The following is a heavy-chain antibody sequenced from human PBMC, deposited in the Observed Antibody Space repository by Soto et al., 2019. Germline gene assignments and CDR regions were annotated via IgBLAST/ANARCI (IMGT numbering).Heavy chain of an antibody. Sequence: EVQLLESGGGLLQPGGSLRLSCAASGFTFSNYAMNWVRQAPGKGLEWVSTISVSGNSAYYADSVKGRFTISRDNSKNTLYLQLSGLRAEDTAIYYCAKGALSTTSPYDFDYWGQGTLVTVSS. J-gene: IGHJ4*02. CDR1: GFTFSNYA. V-gene: IGHV3-23*01. CDR2: ISVSGNSA. D-gene: IGHD1-26*01. CDR3: AKGALSTTSPYDFDY.